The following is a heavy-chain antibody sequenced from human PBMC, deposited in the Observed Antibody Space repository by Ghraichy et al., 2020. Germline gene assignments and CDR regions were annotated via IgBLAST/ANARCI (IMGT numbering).Heavy chain of an antibody. CDR3: ARHGHDCSGGNCYSDGFDY. J-gene: IGHJ4*02. Sequence: SETLSLTCTVSGDSISSYYWSWIRQSAGKGLECIGRSYTSGSTNYHPSLESRITMSAATSKNQFSLKLSSVTAADTAVYYCARHGHDCSGGNCYSDGFDYWGQGTLVTVSS. D-gene: IGHD2-15*01. CDR2: SYTSGST. CDR1: GDSISSYY. V-gene: IGHV4-4*07.